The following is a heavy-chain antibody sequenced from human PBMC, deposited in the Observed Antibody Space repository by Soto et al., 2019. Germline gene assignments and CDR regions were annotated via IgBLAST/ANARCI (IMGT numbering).Heavy chain of an antibody. Sequence: QITLNESGPTVVRPTETLTLTCRFSGFSLTTSGVGVGWVRQSPGKAPEWLVLIYWDDDKRYSESLKSRLTITKDTSKNQVVLTVANLDPTDTATYYCAHRVLRTVFGLVTTTAIYFDFWGQGTPVAVSS. CDR3: AHRVLRTVFGLVTTTAIYFDF. V-gene: IGHV2-5*02. CDR1: GFSLTTSGVG. J-gene: IGHJ4*02. D-gene: IGHD3-3*01. CDR2: IYWDDDK.